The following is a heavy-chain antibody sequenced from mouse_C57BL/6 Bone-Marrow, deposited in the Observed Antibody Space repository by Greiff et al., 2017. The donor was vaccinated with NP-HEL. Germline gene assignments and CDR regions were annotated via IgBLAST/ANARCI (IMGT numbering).Heavy chain of an antibody. D-gene: IGHD1-1*01. J-gene: IGHJ4*01. CDR3: ATRYYYGSSFHYYAMDY. CDR1: GYTFTSYW. CDR2: IDPSDSYT. V-gene: IGHV1-69*01. Sequence: QVQLQQPGAELVMPGASVKLSCKASGYTFTSYWMHWVKQRPGQGLEWIGEIDPSDSYTNYNQKFKGKATLTVDKSSSTAYMQLSSLTTQESAVYDCATRYYYGSSFHYYAMDYWGQGTSVTVSS.